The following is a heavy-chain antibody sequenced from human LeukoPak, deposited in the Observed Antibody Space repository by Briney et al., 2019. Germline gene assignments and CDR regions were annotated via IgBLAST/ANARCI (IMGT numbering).Heavy chain of an antibody. Sequence: GESLKISCKGSGYSFTRYWIGWVRQMPGKGLEWMGIIYPGDSGTRYSPSFQGQVTNSADKSISTACLQWSSLRASDTAMYYCARLHRDGYYADAFDIWAQGTMVTVSS. CDR3: ARLHRDGYYADAFDI. J-gene: IGHJ3*02. V-gene: IGHV5-51*01. D-gene: IGHD3-3*01. CDR1: GYSFTRYW. CDR2: IYPGDSGT.